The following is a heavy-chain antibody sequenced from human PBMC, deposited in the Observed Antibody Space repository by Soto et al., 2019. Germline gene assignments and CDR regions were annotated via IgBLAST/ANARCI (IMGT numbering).Heavy chain of an antibody. CDR2: IYYSGST. D-gene: IGHD4-17*01. CDR1: GGSISSGDYY. Sequence: PSETLSLTCTVSGGSISSGDYYWSWIRQPPGKGLEWIGYIYYSGSTYYNPSLKSRVTISVDTSKNQFSLKLSSVTAADTAVYYCVFSGYPVTHPIHWGQGTLVTVSS. J-gene: IGHJ4*02. CDR3: VFSGYPVTHPIH. V-gene: IGHV4-30-4*01.